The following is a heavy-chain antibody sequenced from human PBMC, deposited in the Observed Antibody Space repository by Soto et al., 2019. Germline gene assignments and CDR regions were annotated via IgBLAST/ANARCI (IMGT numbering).Heavy chain of an antibody. CDR2: INAGNGNT. CDR3: ARWSSTTDYGHYVF. Sequence: QVQLVQSGAEVKKPGASVKVSCKASGYTFTSYAMHWVRQAPGQRLEWMGWINAGNGNTKYSQKFQGRVTITRDTSASTAYMELSSLRSEDTAVYYCARWSSTTDYGHYVFWGQGTLVTVSS. J-gene: IGHJ4*02. CDR1: GYTFTSYA. D-gene: IGHD4-17*01. V-gene: IGHV1-3*01.